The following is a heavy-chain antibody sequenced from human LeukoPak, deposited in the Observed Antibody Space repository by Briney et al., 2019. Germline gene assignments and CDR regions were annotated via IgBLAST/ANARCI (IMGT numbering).Heavy chain of an antibody. Sequence: GGSLRLSCAASGFTFSSYEMNWVRQAPGKGLEWVSYISSSGSTIYYADSVKGRFTISRDNAKNSLYLQMNSLRAEDTAVYYCASLSGSSDYWGQGTLVNVSS. CDR1: GFTFSSYE. D-gene: IGHD1-26*01. CDR2: ISSSGSTI. V-gene: IGHV3-48*03. CDR3: ASLSGSSDY. J-gene: IGHJ4*02.